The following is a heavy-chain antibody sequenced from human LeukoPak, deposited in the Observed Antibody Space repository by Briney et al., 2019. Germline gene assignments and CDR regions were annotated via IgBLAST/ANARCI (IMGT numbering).Heavy chain of an antibody. V-gene: IGHV3-48*01. Sequence: PGRSLRLSCAASGFTFSSYGMHWVRQAPGKGLEWVSYIRSSSTTIYYAGSVKGRFTISRDNAKNSLYLQMNSLRAEDTAVYYCARQYSSGWYYFDYWGQGTLVTVSS. CDR1: GFTFSSYG. D-gene: IGHD6-19*01. CDR2: IRSSSTTI. J-gene: IGHJ4*02. CDR3: ARQYSSGWYYFDY.